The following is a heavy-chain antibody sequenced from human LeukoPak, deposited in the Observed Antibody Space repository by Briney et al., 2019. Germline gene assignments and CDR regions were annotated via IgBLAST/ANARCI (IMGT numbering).Heavy chain of an antibody. Sequence: GGSLRLSCAASGFSFSSYSMNWVRQAPGKGLEWVSYIRSSGSPIYYADSVKGRFTISRDNAKNSLYLQMNSLRDEDTAVYYCTRDPEALDYWGQGTLVTVSS. J-gene: IGHJ4*02. CDR1: GFSFSSYS. V-gene: IGHV3-48*02. CDR3: TRDPEALDY. CDR2: IRSSGSPI.